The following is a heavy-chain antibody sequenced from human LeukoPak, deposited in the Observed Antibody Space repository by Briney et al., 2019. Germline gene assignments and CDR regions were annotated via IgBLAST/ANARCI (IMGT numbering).Heavy chain of an antibody. Sequence: KPGGSPRLSCAASGFTFSTYNMNWVRQAPGKGLEWVSYISGSSRYIYYADSVKGRFTISRDNAKNSLFLQMNSLRAEDTAVYYRARESTSGWFPWGQGTLVTVSS. D-gene: IGHD6-19*01. CDR1: GFTFSTYN. CDR3: ARESTSGWFP. V-gene: IGHV3-21*01. J-gene: IGHJ4*02. CDR2: ISGSSRYI.